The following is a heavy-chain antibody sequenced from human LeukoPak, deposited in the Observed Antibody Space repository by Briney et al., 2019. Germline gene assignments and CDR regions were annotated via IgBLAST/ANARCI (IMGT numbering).Heavy chain of an antibody. CDR3: ARHKDYYYSYMDV. CDR1: GDSISTSRYY. V-gene: IGHV4-39*01. J-gene: IGHJ6*03. CDR2: IYYSGST. Sequence: SETLSLTCSVSGDSISTSRYYWGWLRQPPGKGLEWIGTIYYSGSTYYNPSLTSRVTISVDTSKNQFSLMLSSVTAADTAVYYCARHKDYYYSYMDVWGKGTTVTISS.